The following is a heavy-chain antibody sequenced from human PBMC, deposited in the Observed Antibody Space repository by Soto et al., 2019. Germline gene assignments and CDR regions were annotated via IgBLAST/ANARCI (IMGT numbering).Heavy chain of an antibody. V-gene: IGHV3-30*03. Sequence: LRLSCAGSGFIFSNNGMHRVRQAPGKGLEWVAFISYDGGETFYADSVKGRFTISRDNSKSTLFLHMNSLKKEDTAVYYCAITSVADASFDYWGQGTLVTVSS. D-gene: IGHD5-12*01. CDR1: GFIFSNNG. J-gene: IGHJ4*02. CDR2: ISYDGGET. CDR3: AITSVADASFDY.